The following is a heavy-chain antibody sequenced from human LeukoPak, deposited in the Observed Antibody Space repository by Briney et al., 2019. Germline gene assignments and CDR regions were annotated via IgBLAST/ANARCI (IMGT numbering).Heavy chain of an antibody. D-gene: IGHD6-6*01. CDR3: ARVRGTDSSSSHRRGEYYFDY. CDR2: IYTSGST. CDR1: GGSISSGGYY. V-gene: IGHV4-61*02. Sequence: SETLSLTCTVSGGSISSGGYYWSWIRQPPGKGLEWIGRIYTSGSTNYKPSLKSRVTMSVDTSKNQFSLKLSSVTAADTAVYYCARVRGTDSSSSHRRGEYYFDYWGQGTLVTVSS. J-gene: IGHJ4*02.